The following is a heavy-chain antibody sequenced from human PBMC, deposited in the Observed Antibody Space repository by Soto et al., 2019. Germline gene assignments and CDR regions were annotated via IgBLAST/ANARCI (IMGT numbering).Heavy chain of an antibody. CDR1: GYTFTSYG. CDR2: ISAYNGNT. J-gene: IGHJ6*02. CDR3: ARVLAVAGIYYYYGMDV. V-gene: IGHV1-18*01. Sequence: GASVKVSCKASGYTFTSYGISWVRQAPGQGLEWMGWISAYNGNTNYAQKLQGRVTMTTDTSTSTAYMELRSLRSDDTAVYYCARVLAVAGIYYYYGMDVWGQGTTVTVSS. D-gene: IGHD6-19*01.